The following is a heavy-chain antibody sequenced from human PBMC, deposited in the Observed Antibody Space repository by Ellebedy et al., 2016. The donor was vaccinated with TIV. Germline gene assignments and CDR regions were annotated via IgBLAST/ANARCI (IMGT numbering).Heavy chain of an antibody. V-gene: IGHV1-2*02. CDR1: GYTFTGYY. CDR2: TNPNSGGT. J-gene: IGHJ4*02. CDR3: AREGASAGADYFDY. D-gene: IGHD1-26*01. Sequence: AASVKVSCKASGYTFTGYYIHWVRQAPGQGLEWMGWTNPNSGGTQYAQKFQGRVTMTRDTSISTAYMELSRLRSDDTAVYYCAREGASAGADYFDYWGQGTLVIVSS.